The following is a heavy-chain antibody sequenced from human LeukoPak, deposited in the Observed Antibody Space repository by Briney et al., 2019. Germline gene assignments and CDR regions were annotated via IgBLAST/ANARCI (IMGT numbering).Heavy chain of an antibody. V-gene: IGHV3-21*01. J-gene: IGHJ3*02. Sequence: PGGSLRLSCAASGFTFSSFIMNWVRQAPGKGLEWVSSISGGSNYIYYADSVKGRFTISRDNAKNSLYLQMNSLRAEDTAVYYCARDLSDYGDYVGAFDIWGQGTMVTVSS. CDR2: ISGGSNYI. CDR1: GFTFSSFI. CDR3: ARDLSDYGDYVGAFDI. D-gene: IGHD4-17*01.